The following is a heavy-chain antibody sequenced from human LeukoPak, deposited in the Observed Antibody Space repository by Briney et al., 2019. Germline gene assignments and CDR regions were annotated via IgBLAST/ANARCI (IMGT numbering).Heavy chain of an antibody. D-gene: IGHD6-13*01. CDR3: ARDAFIAAAGYYFDY. V-gene: IGHV1-2*02. CDR1: GYTFTGYY. Sequence: ASVMVSCKASGYTFTGYYMHWVRQAPGQGLEWMGWINPNSGGTNYAQKFQGRVTMTRDTSISTAYMELSSLRSDDTAVYYCARDAFIAAAGYYFDYWGQGTLVTVSS. CDR2: INPNSGGT. J-gene: IGHJ4*02.